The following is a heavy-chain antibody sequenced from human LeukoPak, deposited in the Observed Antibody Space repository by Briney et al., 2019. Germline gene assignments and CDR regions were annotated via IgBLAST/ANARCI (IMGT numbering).Heavy chain of an antibody. Sequence: GGSLRLSCAASGFTFSSYGMHWVRQAPGKGLEWVAFIRYDGSNKYYADSVKGRFTISRDNSKNTLYLQMNSLRAEDTAVYYCAKDTRYPYFPGIAAAENWFDPWGQGTLATVSS. J-gene: IGHJ5*02. CDR1: GFTFSSYG. CDR2: IRYDGSNK. D-gene: IGHD6-13*01. V-gene: IGHV3-30*02. CDR3: AKDTRYPYFPGIAAAENWFDP.